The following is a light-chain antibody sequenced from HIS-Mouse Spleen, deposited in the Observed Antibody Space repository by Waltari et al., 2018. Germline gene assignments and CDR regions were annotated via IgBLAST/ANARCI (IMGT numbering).Light chain of an antibody. V-gene: IGKV1-8*01. CDR3: QQYYSYPWT. Sequence: AIRMSQSPSSFSASTGDRVTITCRASQGISSYLALYQQKPGKAPKLLIYAASTLQSGVPSRFSGSGSATDFTLPIICLQSEDFATYYCQQYYSYPWTFGQGTKVEIK. CDR2: AAS. CDR1: QGISSY. J-gene: IGKJ1*01.